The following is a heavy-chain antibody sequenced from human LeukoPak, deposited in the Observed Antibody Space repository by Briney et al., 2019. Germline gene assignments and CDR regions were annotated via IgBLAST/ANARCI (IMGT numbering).Heavy chain of an antibody. J-gene: IGHJ4*02. CDR3: AVGYYGSGTPFDY. CDR1: GGSISSGGYY. CDR2: IYYSGST. Sequence: PSETLSLTCTVSGGSISSGGYYWSWIRQYPGKGLEWIGYIYYSGSTYYNPSLKSRVTISVDTSKNQFSLKLSSVTAADTAVYYCAVGYYGSGTPFDYWGQGTLVTVSS. D-gene: IGHD3-10*01. V-gene: IGHV4-31*03.